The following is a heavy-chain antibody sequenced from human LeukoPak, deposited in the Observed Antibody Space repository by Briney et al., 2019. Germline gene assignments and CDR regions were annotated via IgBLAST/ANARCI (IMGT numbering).Heavy chain of an antibody. CDR3: ARHGGTRVTLVEVYYFDY. J-gene: IGHJ4*02. D-gene: IGHD4-11*01. CDR1: GGSITSSSYY. CDR2: IYYTGGT. V-gene: IGHV4-39*01. Sequence: SETLSLTCSVSGGSITSSSYYWGWIRQPPEKGLEWIGSIYYTGGTNYSPSLKSRVTMSVDTFKDQFSLKLSSVTAADTAVYYCARHGGTRVTLVEVYYFDYWGQGTLVTVSS.